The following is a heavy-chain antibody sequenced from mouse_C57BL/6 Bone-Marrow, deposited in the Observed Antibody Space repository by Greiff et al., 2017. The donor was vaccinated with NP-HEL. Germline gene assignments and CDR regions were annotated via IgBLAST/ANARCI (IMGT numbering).Heavy chain of an antibody. CDR1: GYAFTNYL. CDR3: ATLYCYGSSYFDY. Sequence: QVQLQQSGAELVRPGTSVKVSCKASGYAFTNYLIEWVKQRPGQGLEWIGVINPGSGGTNYNEKFKGKATLTADKSSSTAYMQLSSLTSEDSAVYFCATLYCYGSSYFDYWGQGTTLTVSS. D-gene: IGHD1-1*01. V-gene: IGHV1-54*01. CDR2: INPGSGGT. J-gene: IGHJ2*01.